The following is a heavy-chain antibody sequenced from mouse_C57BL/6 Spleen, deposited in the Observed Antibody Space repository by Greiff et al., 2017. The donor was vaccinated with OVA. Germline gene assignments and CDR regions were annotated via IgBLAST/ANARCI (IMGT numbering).Heavy chain of an antibody. V-gene: IGHV5-4*01. CDR2: ISDGGSYT. D-gene: IGHD1-1*01. Sequence: EVKLMESGGGLVKPGGSLKLSCAASGFTFSSYAMSWVRQTPEKRLEWVATISDGGSYTYYPDNVKGRFTISRDNAKNNLYLHMSHLKSEDTAMYYCARDYYGSPWFAYWGQGTLVTVSA. CDR1: GFTFSSYA. CDR3: ARDYYGSPWFAY. J-gene: IGHJ3*01.